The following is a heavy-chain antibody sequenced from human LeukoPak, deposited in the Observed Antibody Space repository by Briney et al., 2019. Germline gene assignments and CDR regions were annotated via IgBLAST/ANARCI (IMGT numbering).Heavy chain of an antibody. CDR2: IYYSGGT. J-gene: IGHJ3*02. CDR1: GGSISSSSYY. D-gene: IGHD3-10*01. Sequence: PSETLSLTCTVSGGSISSSSYYWGWIRQPPGKGLEWIGSIYYSGGTYYTPSLKSRVTISLDTSKNHFSLKLSSVTAADTAVYYCARASVLSPDAFDIWGQGTMVTVSS. CDR3: ARASVLSPDAFDI. V-gene: IGHV4-39*07.